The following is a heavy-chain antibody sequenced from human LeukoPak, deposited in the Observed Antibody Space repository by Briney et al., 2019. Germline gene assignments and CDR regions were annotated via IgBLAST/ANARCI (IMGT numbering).Heavy chain of an antibody. CDR1: GFTVSSNE. D-gene: IGHD4-23*01. V-gene: IGHV3-48*03. CDR3: ARDTLEYSNSPDALDI. J-gene: IGHJ3*02. Sequence: PGGSLRLSCAASGFTVSSNEMSWVRQAPGKGLEWVSYIGSSGSTVYYADSVKGRFTISRDNAKNSLYMQMESLRDEDTAIYYCARDTLEYSNSPDALDIWGQGTMVTVSS. CDR2: IGSSGSTV.